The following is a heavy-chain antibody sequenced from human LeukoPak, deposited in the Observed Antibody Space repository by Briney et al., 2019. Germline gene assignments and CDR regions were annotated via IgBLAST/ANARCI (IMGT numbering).Heavy chain of an antibody. J-gene: IGHJ6*02. CDR2: ISSGSSTI. CDR1: GFTFSNYN. V-gene: IGHV3-48*02. D-gene: IGHD2-8*01. CDR3: ARAGLGVMAV. Sequence: PGGSLRLSCAASGFTFSNYNMKWVRQEPGKGLEWGSYISSGSSTINYADSVKGRFTISRDNGKNSLYLQMNSLRDEDTAVYYCARAGLGVMAVWGQGSTVTVSS.